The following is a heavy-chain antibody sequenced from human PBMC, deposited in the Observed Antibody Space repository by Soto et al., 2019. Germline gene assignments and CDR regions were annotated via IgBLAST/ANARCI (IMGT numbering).Heavy chain of an antibody. CDR1: GYTFTSYD. V-gene: IGHV1-8*01. CDR2: MNPNSGNT. CDR3: ARVAGPPDY. J-gene: IGHJ4*02. Sequence: ASVKVSCKASGYTFTSYDINWVRQAAGQGLEWMGWMNPNSGNTGYTQDFQGRVTMTRNTSISTAYMELSSLRSEDTAVYYCARVAGPPDYWGQATLVTVSS.